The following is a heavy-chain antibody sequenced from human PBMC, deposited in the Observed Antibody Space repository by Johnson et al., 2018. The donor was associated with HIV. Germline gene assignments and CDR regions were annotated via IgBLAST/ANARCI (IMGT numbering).Heavy chain of an antibody. V-gene: IGHV3-11*04. D-gene: IGHD3-16*02. CDR2: ISGSDGAL. J-gene: IGHJ3*02. CDR1: GFTFSDSY. CDR3: ARSLNAGRPFDI. Sequence: VQLVESGGGWVKPGGSLSLSCAASGFTFSDSYMNWIRQAPGKGLEWVSYISGSDGALWYADAVKGRFTVSRDNAKNSFYLQMNSLRAEDTAVYYCARSLNAGRPFDIWGQGTLVTVSS.